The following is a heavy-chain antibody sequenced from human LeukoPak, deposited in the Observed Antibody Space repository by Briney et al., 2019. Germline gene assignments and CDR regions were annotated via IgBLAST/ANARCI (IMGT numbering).Heavy chain of an antibody. CDR3: TRSLTGYSSGWYGY. CDR2: IRSKAYGWTT. V-gene: IGHV3-49*04. D-gene: IGHD6-19*01. Sequence: GGSLRLSCTASGFTFGDYAMSWVRQAPGKGLEWGGFIRSKAYGWTTEYGASVKGRFTISRDDSKSIAYLQMNSLKTEDTAVYYCTRSLTGYSSGWYGYWGQGTLVTVSS. CDR1: GFTFGDYA. J-gene: IGHJ4*02.